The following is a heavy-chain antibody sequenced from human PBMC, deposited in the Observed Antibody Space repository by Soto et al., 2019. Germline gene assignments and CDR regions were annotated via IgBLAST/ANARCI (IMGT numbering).Heavy chain of an antibody. D-gene: IGHD2-2*01. J-gene: IGHJ6*02. CDR2: ISGSGGST. CDR1: GFTFSSYA. V-gene: IGHV3-23*01. CDR3: AKTPRGYCSSTSCYPFFYYYYGMDV. Sequence: PGGSLRLSCAASGFTFSSYAMSWVRQAPGKGLEWVSAISGSGGSTYYADSVKGRFTISRDNSKNTLYLQMNSLRAEDTAVYYCAKTPRGYCSSTSCYPFFYYYYGMDVWGQGTTVTVSS.